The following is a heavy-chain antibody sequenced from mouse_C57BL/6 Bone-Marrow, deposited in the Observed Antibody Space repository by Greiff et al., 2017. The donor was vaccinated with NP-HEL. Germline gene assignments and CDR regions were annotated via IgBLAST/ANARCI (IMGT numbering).Heavy chain of an antibody. V-gene: IGHV1-64*01. CDR1: GYTFTSYW. J-gene: IGHJ4*01. CDR2: IHPNSGST. Sequence: QVQLQQPGAELVKPGASVKLSCKASGYTFTSYWMHWVKQRPGQGLEWIGMIHPNSGSTNYNEKFKSKATLTVDKSSITAYMQLSSLTSEDSAVYYCARRGTLSYAMDYWGQGTSVTVSS. CDR3: ARRGTLSYAMDY.